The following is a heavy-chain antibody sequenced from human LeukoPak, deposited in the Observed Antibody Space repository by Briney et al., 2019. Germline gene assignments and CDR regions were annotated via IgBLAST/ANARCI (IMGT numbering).Heavy chain of an antibody. D-gene: IGHD3-3*02. CDR3: ARVISRTGAFDM. V-gene: IGHV3-53*05. CDR2: IYSGGST. CDR1: GFTASSTY. Sequence: GGSLRLSCAASGFTASSTYMSWVRQAPGEGLEWVSVIYSGGSTYYAASVKGRFTISRDKSKNTLYLQMNSLRAEDTAVYYCARVISRTGAFDMCGQGRIVTVSS. J-gene: IGHJ3*02.